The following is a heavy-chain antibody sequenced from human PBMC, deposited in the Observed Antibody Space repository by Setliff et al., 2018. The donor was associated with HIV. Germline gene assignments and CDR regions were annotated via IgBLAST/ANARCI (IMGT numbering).Heavy chain of an antibody. J-gene: IGHJ4*01. CDR2: IYTSGST. V-gene: IGHV4-61*09. D-gene: IGHD2-15*01. CDR1: GDFISSGSYY. Sequence: SETLSLTCIVSGDFISSGSYYWTWIRQPAGKGLEWIGHIYTSGSTNYNPSLKSRVTISVDMSKNHFSLNLTTVSAADTAVYYCARGHVVGTSRSFDLWGRGNLVTVSS. CDR3: ARGHVVGTSRSFDL.